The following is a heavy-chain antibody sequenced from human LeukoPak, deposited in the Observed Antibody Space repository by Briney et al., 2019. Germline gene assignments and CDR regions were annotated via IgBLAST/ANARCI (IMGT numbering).Heavy chain of an antibody. V-gene: IGHV3-23*01. CDR3: ARGGYSYGYGGSYQVDY. J-gene: IGHJ4*02. D-gene: IGHD5-18*01. CDR1: GFTLSSYA. CDR2: ISGSGGST. Sequence: PGGSLRLSCAASGFTLSSYAMSWVRQAPGKGLEWVSAISGSGGSTYYADSVKGRFTISRDNSKTTLYLQMNSLRAEDTAVYYCARGGYSYGYGGSYQVDYWGQGTLVTVSS.